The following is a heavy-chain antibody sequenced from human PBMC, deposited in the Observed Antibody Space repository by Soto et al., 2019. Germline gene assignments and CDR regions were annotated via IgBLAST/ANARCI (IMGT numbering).Heavy chain of an antibody. D-gene: IGHD3-10*01. J-gene: IGHJ4*02. CDR2: VNPILSMS. V-gene: IGHV1-69*02. CDR3: ASNYGSGYRAFDS. CDR1: GDTFNFYS. Sequence: QVQLVQSGAEVKSAGSSVKVSCKASGDTFNFYSINWVRQAPGLGLGWVGRVNPILSMSNYAQRFQGRVTMTAAKSTGTAYMELRSLRSEDTAIYYCASNYGSGYRAFDSWGQGALVTVSS.